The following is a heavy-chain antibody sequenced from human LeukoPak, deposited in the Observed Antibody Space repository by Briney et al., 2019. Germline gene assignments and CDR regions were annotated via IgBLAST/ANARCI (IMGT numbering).Heavy chain of an antibody. CDR2: IIPIFGTA. J-gene: IGHJ4*02. V-gene: IGHV1-69*13. Sequence: SVKVSCKASGGTFSSYAISWVRQAPGQGLEWMGGIIPIFGTANYAQKFQGRVTITADESTSTAYMELSSLRSEDTAVYYCARLGPPYYYGSGSYSPTFDYWGQGTLVTVSS. D-gene: IGHD3-10*01. CDR1: GGTFSSYA. CDR3: ARLGPPYYYGSGSYSPTFDY.